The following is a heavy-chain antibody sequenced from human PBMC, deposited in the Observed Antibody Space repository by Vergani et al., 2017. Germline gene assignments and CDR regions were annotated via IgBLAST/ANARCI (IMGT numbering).Heavy chain of an antibody. D-gene: IGHD5-12*01. J-gene: IGHJ5*01. V-gene: IGHV3-74*01. Sequence: EVQLVESGGGLIHPGGSLRLSCEGSGFSFSGYWMHWVRQSPEKGLVWVSRIKSDGSKTNYADSVKGRFTISRDNAKNTLYLEMNSLRGDDTAIYYGVRASYSGPCYMSNWIDVWGQGTLVTVSS. CDR3: VRASYSGPCYMSNWIDV. CDR2: IKSDGSKT. CDR1: GFSFSGYW.